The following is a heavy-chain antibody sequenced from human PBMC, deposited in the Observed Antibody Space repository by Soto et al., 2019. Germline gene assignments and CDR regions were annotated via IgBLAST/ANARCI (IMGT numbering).Heavy chain of an antibody. CDR3: AKDRSSGWDYFDY. CDR1: GFTFNNYG. V-gene: IGHV3-23*01. CDR2: ISGSGGNT. J-gene: IGHJ4*02. Sequence: EVQLLESGGGLVQPGGSLRLSCAASGFTFNNYGMSWVRQAPGKGLEWVSGISGSGGNTYYTDSVKGRFTISRDNSKNTLYLQMNSLRAEDTAVYYCAKDRSSGWDYFDYWGQGTLVTVSS. D-gene: IGHD6-19*01.